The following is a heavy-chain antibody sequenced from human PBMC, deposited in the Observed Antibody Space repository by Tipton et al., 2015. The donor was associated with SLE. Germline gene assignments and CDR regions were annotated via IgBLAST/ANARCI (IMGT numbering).Heavy chain of an antibody. CDR1: EFTFGSYS. V-gene: IGHV3-23*01. CDR3: ARQHLPGSGPSFDS. CDR2: LTSGGYT. J-gene: IGHJ4*02. Sequence: SLRLSCAASEFTFGSYSMYWVRQAPGGGLEWVSTLTSGGYTVYPDSVRGRFTVSGDTPKNTVYLQMNILRLEDTAVYYCARQHLPGSGPSFDSWGQGTLVTVSS. D-gene: IGHD6-13*01.